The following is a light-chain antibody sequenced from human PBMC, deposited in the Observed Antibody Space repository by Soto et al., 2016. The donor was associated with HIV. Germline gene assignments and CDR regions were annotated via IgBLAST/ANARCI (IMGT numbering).Light chain of an antibody. V-gene: IGLV3-21*03. J-gene: IGLJ2*01. CDR1: NIGSKS. CDR3: QVWDSNSDHVI. Sequence: SYELTQPPSVSVAPGKTARITCGGNNIGSKSVHWCQQKPGQAPVLVVYDDSDRPSGIPERFSGSNFGKTATLTISRVEVGDEADYYCQVWDSNSDHVIFGGGTKLTV. CDR2: DDS.